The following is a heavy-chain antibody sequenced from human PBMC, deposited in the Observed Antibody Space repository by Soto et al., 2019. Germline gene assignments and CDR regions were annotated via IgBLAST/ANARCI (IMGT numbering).Heavy chain of an antibody. J-gene: IGHJ5*02. Sequence: SLTCNVSGGSISKFYWAWIRKTAGNGLEWMGRVYATGTTDYNPSLRSRVAMSVDISKKTFSLRLRSVTGADSGVYYCVRDGSKSLRDWFDPWGQGILVTVYS. V-gene: IGHV4-4*07. CDR1: GGSISKFY. CDR3: VRDGSKSLRDWFDP. CDR2: VYATGTT.